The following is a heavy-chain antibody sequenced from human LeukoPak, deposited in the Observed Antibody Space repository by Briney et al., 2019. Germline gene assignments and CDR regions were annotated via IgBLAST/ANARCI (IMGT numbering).Heavy chain of an antibody. CDR3: ASSSSGAYFDY. CDR1: GDSISNYY. D-gene: IGHD6-13*01. CDR2: MYYSGGA. Sequence: SETLSLTCTVSGDSISNYYWSWMRQPPGKGLQWIGYMYYSGGAYYNPSLKSRATISVDTSKNQFSLNLSSVSAADTAVYYCASSSSGAYFDYWGQGTLVTVSS. J-gene: IGHJ4*02. V-gene: IGHV4-59*01.